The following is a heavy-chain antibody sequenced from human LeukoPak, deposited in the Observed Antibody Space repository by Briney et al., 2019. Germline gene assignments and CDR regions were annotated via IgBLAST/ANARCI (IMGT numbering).Heavy chain of an antibody. CDR1: GFTFNSYE. J-gene: IGHJ4*02. D-gene: IGHD3-10*01. CDR2: ISSSGSTI. Sequence: GGSLRLSCAASGFTFNSYEMNWVRQAPGKGLEWVSYISSSGSTIYYADSVKGRFTISRDNAKNSLYLQMNSLRAEDTAIYYCARGAATNLWPSDYWGQGTLVTVSS. V-gene: IGHV3-48*03. CDR3: ARGAATNLWPSDY.